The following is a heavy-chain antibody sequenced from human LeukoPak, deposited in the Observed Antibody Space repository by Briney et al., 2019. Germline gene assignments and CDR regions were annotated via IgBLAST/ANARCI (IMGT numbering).Heavy chain of an antibody. V-gene: IGHV3-23*01. J-gene: IGHJ4*02. Sequence: GGSLRLSCVGSGFTFRSYVMSLVRQAPGKGLEWVSTMSGTGNTFYADSVTGRFTISRDDSDNTLFLQMDSLGVSDAAIYYCAKEDGRGSSFDSWGQGTLVTVSS. CDR1: GFTFRSYV. CDR2: MSGTGNT. D-gene: IGHD6-13*01. CDR3: AKEDGRGSSFDS.